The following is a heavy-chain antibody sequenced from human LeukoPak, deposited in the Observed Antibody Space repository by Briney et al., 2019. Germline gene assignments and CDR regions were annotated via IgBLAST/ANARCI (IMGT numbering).Heavy chain of an antibody. Sequence: GGSLRLSCAASGFTFDDYAMHWVRQAPGKGLEWVSGISWNSGSIGYADSVKGRFTISRDNAKNSLYLQMNSLRAEDMALYYCAKDIRRWLQFSPDYRGQGTLVTVPS. CDR1: GFTFDDYA. V-gene: IGHV3-9*03. CDR2: ISWNSGSI. CDR3: AKDIRRWLQFSPDY. J-gene: IGHJ4*02. D-gene: IGHD5-24*01.